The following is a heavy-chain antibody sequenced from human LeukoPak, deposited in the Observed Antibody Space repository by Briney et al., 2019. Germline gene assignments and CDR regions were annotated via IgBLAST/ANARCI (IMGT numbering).Heavy chain of an antibody. V-gene: IGHV3-21*01. Sequence: GGSLRLSCAASGFTFSSYNMKWVRQAPGKGLEWVSSISTSSSYIYYADSVKGRFTISRDNAKNSLNLQMNSLRVEDTAVYYCLRGDRRDYWGQGTLVTVSS. CDR3: LRGDRRDY. J-gene: IGHJ4*02. CDR1: GFTFSSYN. CDR2: ISTSSSYI.